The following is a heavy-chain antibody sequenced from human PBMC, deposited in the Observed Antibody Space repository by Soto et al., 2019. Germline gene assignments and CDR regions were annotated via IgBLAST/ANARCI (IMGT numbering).Heavy chain of an antibody. CDR1: GYTFTSYG. CDR2: ISAYNGNT. V-gene: IGHV1-18*01. CDR3: ARVHPTIDILTGYYPNYYFDY. Sequence: ASVKVSCKASGYTFTSYGISWVRQAPGQGLEWMGWISAYNGNTNYAQKLQGRVTMTTDTSTGKAYMELRSLRSDDTAVYYCARVHPTIDILTGYYPNYYFDYWGQGTLVTVSS. J-gene: IGHJ4*02. D-gene: IGHD3-9*01.